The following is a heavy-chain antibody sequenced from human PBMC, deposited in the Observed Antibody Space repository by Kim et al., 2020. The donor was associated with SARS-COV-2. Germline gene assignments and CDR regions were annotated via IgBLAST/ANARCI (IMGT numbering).Heavy chain of an antibody. D-gene: IGHD3-22*01. J-gene: IGHJ4*02. CDR2: ISSSSSYI. Sequence: GGSLRLSCAASGFTFSSYSMNWVRQAPGKGLEWVSSISSSSSYIYYADSVKGRFTISRDNAKNSLYLQMNSLRAEDTAVYYCAREDDSSGYNFDYWGQGTLVTVSS. CDR1: GFTFSSYS. CDR3: AREDDSSGYNFDY. V-gene: IGHV3-21*01.